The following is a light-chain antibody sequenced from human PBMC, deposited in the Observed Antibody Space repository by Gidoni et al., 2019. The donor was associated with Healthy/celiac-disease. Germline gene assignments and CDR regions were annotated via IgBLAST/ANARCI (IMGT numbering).Light chain of an antibody. V-gene: IGLV3-1*01. CDR3: QAWDSSIVV. Sequence: SYELTQTPSVSVSAGQTASVTCSGDKLGVKYACWYQQKPGQSTVLVIYQDSTRPSGIPERFSGSNSGNTAPLTISGTQAMDEADYYCQAWDSSIVVFGGGTKLTVL. CDR1: KLGVKY. CDR2: QDS. J-gene: IGLJ2*01.